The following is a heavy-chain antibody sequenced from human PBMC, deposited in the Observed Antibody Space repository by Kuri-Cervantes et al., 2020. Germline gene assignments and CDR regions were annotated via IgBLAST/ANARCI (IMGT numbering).Heavy chain of an antibody. CDR3: ARDLGGIYYGSGRPNAFDI. D-gene: IGHD3-10*01. V-gene: IGHV3-21*01. Sequence: GESLKISCAASGFMFSGYSMNWVRQAPGKGLEWVSSISSGSSYIYYADSVKGRFTISRDNAKNSLYLQMNSLRAEDTAVYYCARDLGGIYYGSGRPNAFDIWGQGTMVTVSS. CDR2: ISSGSSYI. J-gene: IGHJ3*02. CDR1: GFMFSGYS.